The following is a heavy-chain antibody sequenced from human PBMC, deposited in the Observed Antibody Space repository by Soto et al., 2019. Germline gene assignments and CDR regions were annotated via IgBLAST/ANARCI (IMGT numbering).Heavy chain of an antibody. CDR3: AREALQSRDY. V-gene: IGHV4-30-4*01. J-gene: IGHJ4*02. D-gene: IGHD1-1*01. CDR1: GGSINSGDYY. Sequence: QVQLQESGPGLVKASQTLSLTCTVSGGSINSGDYYWSWIRQPPGKGLEWIGYIYYSGSTYYNPSLKSRVTISLAKSKIQFSLRLNSVTAADTAVYYCAREALQSRDYWGQGTLVTVSS. CDR2: IYYSGST.